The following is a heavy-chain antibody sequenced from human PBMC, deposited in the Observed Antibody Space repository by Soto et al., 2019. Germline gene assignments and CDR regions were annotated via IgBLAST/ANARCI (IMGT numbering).Heavy chain of an antibody. J-gene: IGHJ4*02. CDR1: GFTFSSYA. D-gene: IGHD2-21*01. CDR3: AKAGAYSYFDC. CDR2: ISGTGGST. Sequence: EVQLLESGGGLVQPGGSLRLSCAASGFTFSSYAMNWVRQAPGKGLEWVSAISGTGGSTYYPDSVKGRFTISRDNSRNTLYLQMNSLRAEDTAVYYCAKAGAYSYFDCWGQGTPVTVSS. V-gene: IGHV3-23*01.